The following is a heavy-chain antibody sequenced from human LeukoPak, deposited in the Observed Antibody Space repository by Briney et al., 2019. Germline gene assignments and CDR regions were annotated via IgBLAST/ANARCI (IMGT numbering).Heavy chain of an antibody. CDR1: GFTFSSYA. CDR2: ISGSGGST. V-gene: IGHV3-23*01. Sequence: GGSLRLSCAASGFTFSSYAMSWVRQAPGKGLEWVSAISGSGGSTYYADSVKGRFTISRDNSKNTLYLQMNSPRAEDTAVYYCAKESTRVWYYGSGSYYPFDYWGQGTLVTVSS. J-gene: IGHJ4*02. CDR3: AKESTRVWYYGSGSYYPFDY. D-gene: IGHD3-10*01.